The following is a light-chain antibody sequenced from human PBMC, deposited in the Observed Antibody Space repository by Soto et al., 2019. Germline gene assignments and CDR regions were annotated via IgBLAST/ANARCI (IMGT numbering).Light chain of an antibody. V-gene: IGKV1-39*01. CDR2: TAS. Sequence: DIQMTQSPSSLCASVGDIVTITCRASQSISSYLNWHQQKPGKAPKLLIYTASSLQSGVPSRFSGSGSGTDFTLTISSLQPEDFTTYYCQQSYSTPLTFGGGTKVDIK. CDR3: QQSYSTPLT. J-gene: IGKJ4*01. CDR1: QSISSY.